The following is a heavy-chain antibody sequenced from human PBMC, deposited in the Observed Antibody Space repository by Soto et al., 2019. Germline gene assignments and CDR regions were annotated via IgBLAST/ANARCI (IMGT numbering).Heavy chain of an antibody. CDR3: AKGEGYCGTSGCFGYFAY. D-gene: IGHD2-2*01. V-gene: IGHV3-23*01. Sequence: EVQLLESGGGLVQPGGTLRLSCAASGFTFSGHTMRWVRQGPGKGLEWVSGVMGGGGGTYYADSVKGRFTISRDNSKNTLYLQMDSLRAEDTAVYYCAKGEGYCGTSGCFGYFAYWGQGTLVTVSS. CDR2: VMGGGGGT. CDR1: GFTFSGHT. J-gene: IGHJ4*02.